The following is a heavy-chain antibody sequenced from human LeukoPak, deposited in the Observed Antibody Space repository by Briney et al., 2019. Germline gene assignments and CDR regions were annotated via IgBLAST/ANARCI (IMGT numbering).Heavy chain of an antibody. CDR3: ARGDYYYMDV. J-gene: IGHJ6*03. Sequence: SETLSLTCRVSGGSISSYYWSWLRQPPGKGLEWIGYIYSSGSTNYNPSLKSRVTISADTSKNQFSLKLSSVTAADTAVYYCARGDYYYMDVWGKGTTVTVPS. CDR1: GGSISSYY. CDR2: IYSSGST. V-gene: IGHV4-59*01. D-gene: IGHD1-26*01.